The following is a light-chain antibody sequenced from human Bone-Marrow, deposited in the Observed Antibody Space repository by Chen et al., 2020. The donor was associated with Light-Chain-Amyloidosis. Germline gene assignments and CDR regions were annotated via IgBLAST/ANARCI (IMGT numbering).Light chain of an antibody. CDR1: GSNIGNNY. CDR3: GTWDSSLSVHV. V-gene: IGLV1-51*01. Sequence: QSVLPQPPSVSAAPGQEVTIPSPGYGSNIGNNYVSWYQQLPGTAPKLLIYDNNKRPSGIPDRFSGSKSGTSATLGITGLQTGDEADYYCGTWDSSLSVHVFGTGTKVTVL. CDR2: DNN. J-gene: IGLJ1*01.